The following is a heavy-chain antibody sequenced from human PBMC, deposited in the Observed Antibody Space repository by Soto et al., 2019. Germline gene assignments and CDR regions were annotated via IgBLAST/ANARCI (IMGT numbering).Heavy chain of an antibody. CDR2: INPSGGST. J-gene: IGHJ4*02. CDR1: GYTFTSYY. Sequence: QVQLVQSGAEVKKPGASVKVSCKASGYTFTSYYMHWVRQAPGQGLEWMGIINPSGGSTSYAQKFQGSTTMTRDTSTSTVYMELSSLRSEDTAVYYCARGPIWSGYSSHYFDYWGQGTLVTVSS. CDR3: ARGPIWSGYSSHYFDY. V-gene: IGHV1-46*03. D-gene: IGHD3-3*01.